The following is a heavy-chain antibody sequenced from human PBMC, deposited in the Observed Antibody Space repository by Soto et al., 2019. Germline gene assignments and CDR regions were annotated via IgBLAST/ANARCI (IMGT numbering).Heavy chain of an antibody. CDR2: ISYDGSNK. J-gene: IGHJ4*02. CDR3: ARDQYYDSSGYYYAAPLDY. V-gene: IGHV3-30-3*01. Sequence: PGGSLRLSCAASGFTFSSYAMHWVRQAPGKGLEWVAVISYDGSNKYYADSVKGRFTISRDNSKNTLYLQMNSLRAEDTAVYYCARDQYYDSSGYYYAAPLDYWGQGTLVTVS. CDR1: GFTFSSYA. D-gene: IGHD3-22*01.